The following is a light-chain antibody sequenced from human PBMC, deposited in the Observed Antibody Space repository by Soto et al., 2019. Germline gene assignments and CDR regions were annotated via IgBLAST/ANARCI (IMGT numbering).Light chain of an antibody. Sequence: DIQMTQSRSTLSASVGDRVTITCRASQSISSWLAWYQQKPGKAPKVLIYKASNLQSGVPARFSGSGSGTDFTLTISSLQPDDFATYYCQQCNSYPPTFGQGTTVDIK. V-gene: IGKV1-5*03. CDR1: QSISSW. J-gene: IGKJ1*01. CDR3: QQCNSYPPT. CDR2: KAS.